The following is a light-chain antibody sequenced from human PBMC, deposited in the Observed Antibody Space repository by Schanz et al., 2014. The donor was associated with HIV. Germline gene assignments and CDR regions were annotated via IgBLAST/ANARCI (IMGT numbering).Light chain of an antibody. CDR1: QSINRW. CDR3: HHYGDSRGT. V-gene: IGKV1-5*03. J-gene: IGKJ4*02. Sequence: DIQMTQSPSTLSASVGDRVTITCRASQSINRWLAWYQQKPGRAPKLLIYKSSNLETGVPSRFSGSGSGTEFTLTISSLQPDDFAVYYCHHYGDSRGTFGGGTEVDI. CDR2: KSS.